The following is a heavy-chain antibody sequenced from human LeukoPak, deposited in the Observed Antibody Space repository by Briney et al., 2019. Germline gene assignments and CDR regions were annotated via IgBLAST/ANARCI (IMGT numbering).Heavy chain of an antibody. V-gene: IGHV3-33*06. CDR2: IWYDGSNK. CDR3: AKGGISEIPFDY. CDR1: GFTFSSYG. J-gene: IGHJ4*02. D-gene: IGHD3-16*01. Sequence: GGSLRLSCAASGFTFSSYGMHWVRQAPGKGLEWVAVIWYDGSNKYYADSVKGRFTISRDNSKNTLYLQMNSPRAEDTAVYYCAKGGISEIPFDYWGQGTLVTVSS.